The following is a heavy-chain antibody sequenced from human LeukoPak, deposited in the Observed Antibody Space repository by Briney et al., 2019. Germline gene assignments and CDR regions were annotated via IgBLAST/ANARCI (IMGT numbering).Heavy chain of an antibody. Sequence: ASVKVSCKASGYTFTSYGISWVRQVPGQGLEWMGWISAYNGNTNYAQKLQGRVTMTTDTSTSTAYMELRSLRSDDTAVYYCARAWRYCSGGSCSNYVDYWGQGTLVTVSS. J-gene: IGHJ4*02. CDR1: GYTFTSYG. D-gene: IGHD2-15*01. CDR2: ISAYNGNT. CDR3: ARAWRYCSGGSCSNYVDY. V-gene: IGHV1-18*01.